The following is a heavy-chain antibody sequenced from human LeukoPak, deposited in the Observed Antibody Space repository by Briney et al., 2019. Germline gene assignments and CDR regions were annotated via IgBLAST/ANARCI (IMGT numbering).Heavy chain of an antibody. CDR1: GFTFSSYG. CDR3: ARRAGGYSHPYDY. Sequence: GGSLRLSCAASGFTFSSYGMSWVRQAPGKGLEWVSLIYSGGTTYYADSVKGRFTISRDNSKNTSYLQMNSLRAEDTAVYYCARRAGGYSHPYDYWGQGILVTVSS. J-gene: IGHJ4*02. V-gene: IGHV3-53*01. D-gene: IGHD4-23*01. CDR2: IYSGGTT.